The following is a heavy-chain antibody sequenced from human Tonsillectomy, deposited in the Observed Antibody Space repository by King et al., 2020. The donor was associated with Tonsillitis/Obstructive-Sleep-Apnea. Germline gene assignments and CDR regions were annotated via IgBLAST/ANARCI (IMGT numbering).Heavy chain of an antibody. Sequence: VQLVESGGGLIQPGGSLRLSCAASGFTVTNNYMSWVRQAPGKGLECVSVIYSGGSTYYADSVKGGFTISRDNSKTTLYLQMNSLRAEDTAVYYCATLKTGYCSGGSCLGRAFDVWGQGTMVTVSS. D-gene: IGHD2-15*01. CDR3: ATLKTGYCSGGSCLGRAFDV. CDR1: GFTVTNNY. CDR2: IYSGGST. V-gene: IGHV3-53*01. J-gene: IGHJ3*01.